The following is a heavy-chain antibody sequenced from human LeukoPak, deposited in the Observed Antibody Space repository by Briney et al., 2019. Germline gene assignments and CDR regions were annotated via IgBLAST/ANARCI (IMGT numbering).Heavy chain of an antibody. CDR1: GGSISSSSYY. D-gene: IGHD2-2*02. Sequence: SETLSLTCTVSGGSISSSSYYWGWIRQPPGKGLEWIGEINHSGSTNYNPSLKSRVTISVDTSKNQFSLKLSSVTAADTAVYYCARAIVVVPAAIGDYFDYWGQGTLVTVSS. V-gene: IGHV4-39*07. CDR2: INHSGST. CDR3: ARAIVVVPAAIGDYFDY. J-gene: IGHJ4*02.